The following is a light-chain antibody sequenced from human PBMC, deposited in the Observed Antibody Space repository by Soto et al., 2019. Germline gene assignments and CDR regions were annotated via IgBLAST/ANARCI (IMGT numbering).Light chain of an antibody. CDR3: TSYTSASTLV. CDR1: SDDIGANNY. Sequence: HSVLTQPASVSGSPGQSITISCTGTSDDIGANNYVSWYQHHPGKAPKILIYEAANRPSGISHRFSGSKSGNTASLTISGLQAEDEADYFCTSYTSASTLVFGGGTKVTVL. J-gene: IGLJ2*01. CDR2: EAA. V-gene: IGLV2-14*01.